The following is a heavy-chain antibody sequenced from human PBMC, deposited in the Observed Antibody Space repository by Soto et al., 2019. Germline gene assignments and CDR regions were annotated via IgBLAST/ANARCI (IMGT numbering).Heavy chain of an antibody. CDR2: ISGSGGST. D-gene: IGHD3-9*01. Sequence: GGSLRLSCAASGFTFSSYAMSWVRQAPGKGLEWVSAISGSGGSTYYADSVKGRFTISRDNSKNTLYLQMNSLRAEDTAVYYCAKDAPYYDILTGYVSHINMMYDGMDVWGQGTTVTVSS. V-gene: IGHV3-23*01. CDR3: AKDAPYYDILTGYVSHINMMYDGMDV. J-gene: IGHJ6*02. CDR1: GFTFSSYA.